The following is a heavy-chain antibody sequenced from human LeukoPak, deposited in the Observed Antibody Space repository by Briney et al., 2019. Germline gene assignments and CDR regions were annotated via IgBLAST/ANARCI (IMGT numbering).Heavy chain of an antibody. D-gene: IGHD2-2*01. V-gene: IGHV3-23*01. Sequence: PGGSLRLSCAASGFTFSNAWMSWVRQAPGKGLEWVSVISGSGGRIYYADSVKGRFTISRDNSKNTLYLQMNSLRAEDTAVYYCARAGGACSSTSCLDYWGQGTLVTVSS. J-gene: IGHJ4*02. CDR3: ARAGGACSSTSCLDY. CDR1: GFTFSNAW. CDR2: ISGSGGRI.